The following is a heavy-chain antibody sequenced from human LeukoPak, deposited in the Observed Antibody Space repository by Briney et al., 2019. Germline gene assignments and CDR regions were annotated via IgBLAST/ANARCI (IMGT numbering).Heavy chain of an antibody. J-gene: IGHJ4*02. V-gene: IGHV3-30*03. CDR1: GFTFSSYG. D-gene: IGHD6-13*01. CDR3: ARGGGSPHFDY. Sequence: PGGSLRLSCAASGFTFSSYGMHWVRQAPGKGLEWVTVISYDGSNKYYADSVKGRFTISRDNSKNTLYLQMNSLRAEDTAVYYCARGGGSPHFDYWGQGTLVTVSS. CDR2: ISYDGSNK.